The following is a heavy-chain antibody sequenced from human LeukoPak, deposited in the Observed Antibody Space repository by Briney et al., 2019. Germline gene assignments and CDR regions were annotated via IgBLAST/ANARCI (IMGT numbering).Heavy chain of an antibody. CDR3: ARQQWLRRNAFDI. CDR1: GGSFSGYY. J-gene: IGHJ3*02. D-gene: IGHD6-19*01. Sequence: PSETLSLTCAVYGGSFSGYYWSWIRQPPGKGLEWIGEINHSGSTNYNPSLKSRVTISVDTSKNQFSLKLSSVTAADTAVYYCARQQWLRRNAFDIWGQGKMVTVSS. V-gene: IGHV4-34*01. CDR2: INHSGST.